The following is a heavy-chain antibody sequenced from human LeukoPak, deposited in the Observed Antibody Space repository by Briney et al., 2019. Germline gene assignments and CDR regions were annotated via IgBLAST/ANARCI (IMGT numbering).Heavy chain of an antibody. J-gene: IGHJ6*03. CDR1: GFTFDDYG. Sequence: SGGSLRLSCAASGFTFDDYGMSWVRQAPGKGLEWVSGLNWNGGSTGYADSVKGRFTISRDNAKNSLYLQMNSLRAEDTALYYCARDQDAAARYYYYYYYMDVWGKGTTVTVSS. D-gene: IGHD6-6*01. V-gene: IGHV3-20*04. CDR2: LNWNGGST. CDR3: ARDQDAAARYYYYYYYMDV.